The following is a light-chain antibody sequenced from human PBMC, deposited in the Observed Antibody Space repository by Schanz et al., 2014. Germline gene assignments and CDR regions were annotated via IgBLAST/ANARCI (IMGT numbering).Light chain of an antibody. J-gene: IGLJ2*01. CDR3: SSYAGSNNLV. CDR1: SSDIGSYNL. Sequence: QSALTQPASVSGSPGQSITISCTGTSSDIGSYNLVSWYQQHPDKAPKLMIYEGSKRPSGVSNRFSGSKSGNTASLTVSGLQAEDEADYYCSSYAGSNNLVFGGGTKLTVL. V-gene: IGLV2-23*01. CDR2: EGS.